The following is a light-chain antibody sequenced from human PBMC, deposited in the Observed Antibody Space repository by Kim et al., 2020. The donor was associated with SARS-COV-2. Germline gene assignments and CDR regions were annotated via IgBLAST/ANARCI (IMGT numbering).Light chain of an antibody. CDR1: QSISSY. J-gene: IGKJ2*01. Sequence: SASVGDRVTITCRASQSISSYLNWYQQKPGKAPKLLIHAASSLQSGVPSRFSGSGSGTDFTLSISSLQPEDFATYHCQQSYSTPHTFGQGTKLEI. V-gene: IGKV1-39*01. CDR3: QQSYSTPHT. CDR2: AAS.